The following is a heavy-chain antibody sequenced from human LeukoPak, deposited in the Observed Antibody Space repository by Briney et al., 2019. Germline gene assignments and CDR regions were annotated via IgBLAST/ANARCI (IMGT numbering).Heavy chain of an antibody. CDR3: ARLLRPGGRRGDAFDI. V-gene: IGHV4-59*08. CDR2: FYDSGDF. Sequence: SETLSLTCTVSGGSTSGHHWTWIRQPPGTGLEWIGYFYDSGDFNYNPSLKSRVTIWMDMSNNQFSLTMSSVTAADTAMYYCARLLRPGGRRGDAFDIWGQGTLVTVSS. CDR1: GGSTSGHH. J-gene: IGHJ3*02. D-gene: IGHD1-26*01.